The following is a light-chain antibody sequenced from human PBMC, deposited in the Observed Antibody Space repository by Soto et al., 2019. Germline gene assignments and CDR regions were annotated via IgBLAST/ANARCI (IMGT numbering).Light chain of an antibody. J-gene: IGLJ3*02. CDR1: YSNIGAGYE. CDR2: GHN. Sequence: QSVLTQPPSVSGAPGQRVTISCTGSYSNIGAGYEVHWYQQIPGTAPKLLISGHNNRPSGVPDRFFGSKSGTSASLTISGLQAEDEADYYCCSYAGSSNWVFGGGTKLTVL. CDR3: CSYAGSSNWV. V-gene: IGLV1-40*01.